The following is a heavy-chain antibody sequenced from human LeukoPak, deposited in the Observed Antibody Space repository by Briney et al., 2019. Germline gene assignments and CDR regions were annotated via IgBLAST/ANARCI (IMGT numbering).Heavy chain of an antibody. D-gene: IGHD6-19*01. CDR1: GGSISSYC. CDR3: ARVLAVAGTEYFQH. CDR2: IYYSGST. V-gene: IGHV4-59*01. Sequence: SETLSLTCTVSGGSISSYCWSWIRQPPGKGLEWIGYIYYSGSTNYNPSLKSRVTISVDTSKNQFSLKLSSVTAADTAVYYCARVLAVAGTEYFQHWGQGTLVTVSS. J-gene: IGHJ1*01.